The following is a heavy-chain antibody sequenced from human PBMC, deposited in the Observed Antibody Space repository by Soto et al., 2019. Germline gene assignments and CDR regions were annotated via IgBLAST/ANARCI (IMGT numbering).Heavy chain of an antibody. D-gene: IGHD3-22*01. V-gene: IGHV4-31*03. Sequence: QVQLQESGPGLVKPSQTLSLTCTVSGGSISSGGYYWSWIRQHPGKGLEWIGYIYYSGSTYYNPSLKSRVTISVDTYKNQFSLKLSSVTAADTAVYYCARVRYYASKAHRGFDYWGQGTLVTVSS. CDR1: GGSISSGGYY. CDR3: ARVRYYASKAHRGFDY. J-gene: IGHJ4*02. CDR2: IYYSGST.